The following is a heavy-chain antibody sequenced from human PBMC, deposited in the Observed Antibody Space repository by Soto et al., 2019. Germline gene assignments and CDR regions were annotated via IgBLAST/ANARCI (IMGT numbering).Heavy chain of an antibody. D-gene: IGHD6-19*01. J-gene: IGHJ5*02. CDR1: GGSISRSGYY. V-gene: IGHV4-39*01. CDR2: IYDSGST. CDR3: ARPNTGSYHWFAP. Sequence: PSENLSLTCTLPGGSISRSGYYWGWIRQPPGKGLEWIGSIYDSGSTYYNPSLKSRVTISVDTSKNQFSLKLSSVTAADTAVYYFARPNTGSYHWFAPWGQGTLVT.